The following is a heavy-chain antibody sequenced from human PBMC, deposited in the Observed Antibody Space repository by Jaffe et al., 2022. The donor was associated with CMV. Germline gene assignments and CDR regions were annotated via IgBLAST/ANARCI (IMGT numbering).Heavy chain of an antibody. CDR2: IYNGGNT. CDR3: ARGAAHRS. D-gene: IGHD6-6*01. CDR1: GFTITRNY. Sequence: EVQLVESGGALVQPGGSLRLSCAGSGFTITRNYMNWVRQTPGKGLEWVSVIYNGGNTDYADSVRGRFTISRDTSNNTLYLQMSSLRAEDTGVYYCARGAAHRSWGQGTLVTVSS. J-gene: IGHJ5*02. V-gene: IGHV3-66*01.